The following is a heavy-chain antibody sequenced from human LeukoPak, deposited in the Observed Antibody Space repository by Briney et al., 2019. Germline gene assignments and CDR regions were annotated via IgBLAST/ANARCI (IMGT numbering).Heavy chain of an antibody. D-gene: IGHD3-10*01. CDR2: ISPRGDNT. CDR3: AKEGGWFGELSYYLDY. CDR1: GFTFNSFA. V-gene: IGHV3-23*01. J-gene: IGHJ4*02. Sequence: GGSLRLSCAVSGFTFNSFAMSWVRQAPGKGLEWVSAISPRGDNTYYADSVRGRFTISRDNSKDTLYLQINSLRAEDTALHYCAKEGGWFGELSYYLDYWGQGTLVTVSS.